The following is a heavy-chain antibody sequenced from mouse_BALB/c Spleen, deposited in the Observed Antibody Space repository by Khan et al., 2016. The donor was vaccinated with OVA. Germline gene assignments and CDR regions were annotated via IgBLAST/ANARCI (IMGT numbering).Heavy chain of an antibody. CDR1: GYTFSSHT. V-gene: IGHV1-4*01. Sequence: VQLQQPGAELARPGASVKMSCKASGYTFSSHTMHWVKQRPGQGLEWIGYINPRSGYTQYNQKFNDKATLTADISSSTAYMQLSSLTSEDSAVYYCARRTTEYALDYWGQGTSVTVSS. CDR2: INPRSGYT. D-gene: IGHD2-14*01. J-gene: IGHJ4*01. CDR3: ARRTTEYALDY.